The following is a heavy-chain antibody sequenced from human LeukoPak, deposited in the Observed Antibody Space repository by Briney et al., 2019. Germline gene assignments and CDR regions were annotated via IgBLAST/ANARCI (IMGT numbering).Heavy chain of an antibody. V-gene: IGHV4-38-2*02. D-gene: IGHD3-10*01. Sequence: SETLSLTCAVSGYSISSDYHWGWIRQPPGKGLEWIGAMHHSGSTYYNPSLKSRVTISVDTSKNQVSLKLNSVTAADTAVYYCARDRSYYTFDYWGRGTLVIVSA. CDR2: MHHSGST. CDR1: GYSISSDYH. CDR3: ARDRSYYTFDY. J-gene: IGHJ4*02.